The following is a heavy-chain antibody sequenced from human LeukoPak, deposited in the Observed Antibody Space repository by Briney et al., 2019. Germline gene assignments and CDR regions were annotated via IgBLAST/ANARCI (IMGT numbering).Heavy chain of an antibody. CDR1: GGSFSGYY. D-gene: IGHD5-18*01. CDR3: ASDITGIQLWTGPVRDY. CDR2: INHSGST. V-gene: IGHV4-34*01. Sequence: SETLSLTCAVYGGSFSGYYWSWIRQPPGKGLEWIGEINHSGSTNYNPSLKSRVTISVDTSKNQFSLKLSSVTAADTAVYYCASDITGIQLWTGPVRDYWGQGTLVTVSS. J-gene: IGHJ4*02.